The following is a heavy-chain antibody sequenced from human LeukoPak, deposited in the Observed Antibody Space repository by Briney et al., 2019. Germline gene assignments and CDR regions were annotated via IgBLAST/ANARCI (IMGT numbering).Heavy chain of an antibody. J-gene: IGHJ5*02. V-gene: IGHV4-38-2*01. CDR3: ARGRQRFYDPTIENWFDP. D-gene: IGHD5/OR15-5a*01. CDR1: GFTFSSYW. CDR2: LYYSGST. Sequence: GSLRLSCAASGFTFSSYWMHWVRQAPGKGLEWIGNLYYSGSTYYNPSLKSRVTISVDTSKNQFSLKLSSVTAADTAAYYCARGRQRFYDPTIENWFDPWGQGTLVTVSS.